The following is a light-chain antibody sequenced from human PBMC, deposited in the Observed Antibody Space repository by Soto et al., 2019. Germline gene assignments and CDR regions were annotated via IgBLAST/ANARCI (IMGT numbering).Light chain of an antibody. Sequence: QSALTQPPSASGSPGQSVTISCTGTSSDVGGYNYVSWYQQHPGKAPKLMIYEVSKRPSGVPDRFSGSKSGNTASLTVSGLQAEDEPDYYCSSYAGSTHVVFGGGTKLTVL. CDR1: SSDVGGYNY. V-gene: IGLV2-8*01. J-gene: IGLJ2*01. CDR2: EVS. CDR3: SSYAGSTHVV.